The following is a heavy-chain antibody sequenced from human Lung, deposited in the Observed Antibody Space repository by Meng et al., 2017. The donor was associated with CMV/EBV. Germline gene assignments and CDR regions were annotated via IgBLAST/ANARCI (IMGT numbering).Heavy chain of an antibody. CDR2: ISGGGDRT. J-gene: IGHJ4*01. D-gene: IGHD1-26*01. CDR1: GFPFSSYA. V-gene: IGHV3-23*01. CDR3: AKGPLRSGSYPSYFDY. Sequence: SCSSSGFPFSSYAMSWVRQAPGKGLEWVSAISGGGDRTYNADSVRGRFTISRDESKNTVYLQMSSLRAEDTAVYYCAKGPLRSGSYPSYFDYWGHGALVTVSS.